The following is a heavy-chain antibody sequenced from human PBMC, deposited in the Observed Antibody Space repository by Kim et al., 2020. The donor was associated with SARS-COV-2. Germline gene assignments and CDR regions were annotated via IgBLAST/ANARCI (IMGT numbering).Heavy chain of an antibody. Sequence: ASVKVSCKASGYTFTSYGISWVRQAPGQGLEWMGWISAYNGNTNYAQKLQGRVTMTTDTSTSTAYMELRSLRSDDTAVYYCARQYCSSTSCYLGWFDPWGQGTLVTVSS. D-gene: IGHD2-2*01. CDR3: ARQYCSSTSCYLGWFDP. J-gene: IGHJ5*02. V-gene: IGHV1-18*04. CDR2: ISAYNGNT. CDR1: GYTFTSYG.